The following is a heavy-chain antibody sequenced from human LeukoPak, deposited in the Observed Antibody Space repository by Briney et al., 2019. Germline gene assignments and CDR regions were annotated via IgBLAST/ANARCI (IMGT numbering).Heavy chain of an antibody. Sequence: RAGGSLRLSCAASGFTFDDYAMHWVRHAPGKGLEWVSGISYNSDTIAYADSVKGRFTISRDNAKNSLYLQMNSLRAEDTALYYCAKDYCGGDCYSGWYFDLWGRGTLVTVSS. D-gene: IGHD2-21*02. CDR1: GFTFDDYA. J-gene: IGHJ2*01. CDR3: AKDYCGGDCYSGWYFDL. CDR2: ISYNSDTI. V-gene: IGHV3-9*01.